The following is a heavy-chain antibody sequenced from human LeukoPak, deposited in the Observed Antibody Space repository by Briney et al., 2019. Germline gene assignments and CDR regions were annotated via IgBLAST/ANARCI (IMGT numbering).Heavy chain of an antibody. CDR3: AKGGYDFWSGYFH. V-gene: IGHV3-9*03. CDR1: GFTFDDYA. Sequence: PGGSLRLSCAASGFTFDDYAMHWVRQAPGKGLEWVSGISWNSGSIGYADSVKGRFTISRDNAKNSLYLQMNSLRAEDMALYYCAKGGYDFWSGYFHWGQGTLVTVSS. CDR2: ISWNSGSI. D-gene: IGHD3-3*01. J-gene: IGHJ4*02.